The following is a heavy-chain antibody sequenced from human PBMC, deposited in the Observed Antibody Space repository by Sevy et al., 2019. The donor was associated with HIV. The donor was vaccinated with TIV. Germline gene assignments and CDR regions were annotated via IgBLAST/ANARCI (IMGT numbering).Heavy chain of an antibody. V-gene: IGHV5-51*01. J-gene: IGHJ4*02. CDR3: ARQVSGDGSTYYHPTNFDY. CDR2: IYPGDSDT. D-gene: IGHD3-22*01. CDR1: GYSFISYW. Sequence: GESLKISCKGSGYSFISYWIGWVRQMPGKGLEWMGIIYPGDSDTRYSPSFQGQVTISADKSTGTAYLQWSGLKASDTAMYYCARQVSGDGSTYYHPTNFDYWGQGTLVTVSS.